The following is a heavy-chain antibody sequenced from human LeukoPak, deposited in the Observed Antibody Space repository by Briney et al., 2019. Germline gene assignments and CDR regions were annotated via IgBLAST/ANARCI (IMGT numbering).Heavy chain of an antibody. D-gene: IGHD3-9*01. CDR1: GFTFSSYS. J-gene: IGHJ4*02. Sequence: GGSLGLSCAASGFTFSSYSMNWVRQAPGEGLEWVSSISSSSSYIYYADSVKGRFTISRDNAKNSLYLQMNSLRAEDTAVYYCARDRDDTAFDYWGQGTLVTVSS. CDR3: ARDRDDTAFDY. V-gene: IGHV3-21*01. CDR2: ISSSSSYI.